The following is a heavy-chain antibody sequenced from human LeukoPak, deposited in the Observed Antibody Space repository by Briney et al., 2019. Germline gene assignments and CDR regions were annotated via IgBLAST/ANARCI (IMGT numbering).Heavy chain of an antibody. CDR3: ARAQVVTPFANYGMDV. J-gene: IGHJ6*02. CDR2: IYPGDSDT. Sequence: GESLKISCKGSGYSFTTYWIGWVRQMPGKGLEWMGIIYPGDSDTRYSPSFQGQVTISADKSISTAYLQWSSLKASDTAMYYCARAQVVTPFANYGMDVWGQGTTVTVSS. V-gene: IGHV5-51*01. CDR1: GYSFTTYW. D-gene: IGHD4-23*01.